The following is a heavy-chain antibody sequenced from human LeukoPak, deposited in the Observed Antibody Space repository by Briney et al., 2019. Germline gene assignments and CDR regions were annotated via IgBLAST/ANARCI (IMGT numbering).Heavy chain of an antibody. CDR1: GFTFSSYG. Sequence: GGSLRLSCAASGFTFSSYGMHWVRQAPGKGLEWVAVIWYDGSNKYYADSVKGRFTISRDNSKNTLYLQMNSLRAEDTAVYYCARGAYDSSGYAFAIWGQGTMVTVSS. CDR3: ARGAYDSSGYAFAI. V-gene: IGHV3-33*01. CDR2: IWYDGSNK. D-gene: IGHD3-22*01. J-gene: IGHJ3*02.